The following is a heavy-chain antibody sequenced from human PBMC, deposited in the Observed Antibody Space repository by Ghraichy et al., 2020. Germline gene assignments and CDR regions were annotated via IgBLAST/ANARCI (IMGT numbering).Heavy chain of an antibody. J-gene: IGHJ4*02. Sequence: GESLNISCAASGFTFSSYAMSWVRQAPGKGLEWVSAISGSGGSTYYADSVKGRFTISRDNSKNTLYLQMNSLRAEDTAVYYCAKSTIAADFDYWGQGTLVTVSS. CDR1: GFTFSSYA. CDR3: AKSTIAADFDY. D-gene: IGHD6-25*01. CDR2: ISGSGGST. V-gene: IGHV3-23*01.